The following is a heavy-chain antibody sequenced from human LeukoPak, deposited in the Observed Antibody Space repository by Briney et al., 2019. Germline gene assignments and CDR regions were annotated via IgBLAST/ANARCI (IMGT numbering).Heavy chain of an antibody. V-gene: IGHV3-21*03. CDR3: AKKYSTGLDP. CDR1: GFAFNTYS. Sequence: PGGSLRLSCAASGFAFNTYSMNWVRQAPGKGLEWVSFIFSSSTYIYYTDSVKGRFTISRDNARNSLYLQMDNLRAEDTGVYYCAKKYSTGLDPWGQGTLVTVSS. CDR2: IFSSSTYI. D-gene: IGHD1-26*01. J-gene: IGHJ5*02.